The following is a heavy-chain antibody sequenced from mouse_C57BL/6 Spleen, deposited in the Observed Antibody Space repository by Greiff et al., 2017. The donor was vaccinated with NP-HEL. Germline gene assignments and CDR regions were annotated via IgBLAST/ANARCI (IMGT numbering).Heavy chain of an antibody. CDR2: IDPSDSYT. CDR1: GYTFTSYW. Sequence: VQLQQPGAELVMPGASVKLSCKASGYTFTSYWMHWVKQRPGQGLEWIGEIDPSDSYTNYNQKFKGKSTLTVDKSSSTAYMQLSSLTSEDSAVYYCALYSNYEAWFAYWGQGTLVTVSA. CDR3: ALYSNYEAWFAY. J-gene: IGHJ3*01. D-gene: IGHD2-5*01. V-gene: IGHV1-69*01.